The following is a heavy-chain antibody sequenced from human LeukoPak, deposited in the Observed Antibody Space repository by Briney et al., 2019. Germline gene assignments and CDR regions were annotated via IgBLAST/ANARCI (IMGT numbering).Heavy chain of an antibody. CDR1: GYTFTSYY. D-gene: IGHD6-13*01. CDR3: ARDGSSWKLDY. Sequence: ASVKVSCKASGYTFTSYYMHWVRQAPGQGLEWMGIINPSGGSTSYAQKFQGRVTMTRDTSTGTVYMELSSLRSEDTAVYYCARDGSSWKLDYWGQGTLVTVSS. CDR2: INPSGGST. V-gene: IGHV1-46*01. J-gene: IGHJ4*02.